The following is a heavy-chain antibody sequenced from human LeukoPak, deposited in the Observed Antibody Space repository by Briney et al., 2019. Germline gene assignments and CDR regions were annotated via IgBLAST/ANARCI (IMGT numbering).Heavy chain of an antibody. J-gene: IGHJ4*02. CDR2: IWYDGSNK. Sequence: GGSLRLSCAASGFTFSSYGMHWVRQAPGKGLEWVAVIWYDGSNKYYADSVKGRFTISRDNSKNTLYLQMNSLRAEDTAVYYCARDFETDDYGDSFDYWGQGTLVTVSS. CDR3: ARDFETDDYGDSFDY. V-gene: IGHV3-33*01. CDR1: GFTFSSYG. D-gene: IGHD4-17*01.